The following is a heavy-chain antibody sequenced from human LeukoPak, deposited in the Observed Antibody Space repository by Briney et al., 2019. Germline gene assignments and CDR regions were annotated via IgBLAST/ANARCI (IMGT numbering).Heavy chain of an antibody. V-gene: IGHV4-39*07. J-gene: IGHJ5*02. D-gene: IGHD2/OR15-2a*01. Sequence: SETLSLTCTVSGGSISSSSYYWGWIRQPPGKGLEWIGSIYYSGSTYYNPSLKSRVTISVDTSKNQFSLKLSSVTAADTAVYYCARARINWFDPWGQGTLVTVSS. CDR2: IYYSGST. CDR3: ARARINWFDP. CDR1: GGSISSSSYY.